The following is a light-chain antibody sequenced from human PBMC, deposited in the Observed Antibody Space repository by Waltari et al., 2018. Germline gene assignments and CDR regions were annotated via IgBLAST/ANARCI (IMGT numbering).Light chain of an antibody. J-gene: IGLJ1*01. CDR1: TGAVTSGHS. Sequence: QAVVTQEPSLTVSPGGTVTLTCGSSTGAVTSGHSPYWFQQRPGQAPITLIYDTYDKHSWTPAPFSGSLLGGKAALTLSGAQPEDDADYFCSLSFGGPLVFGTVTQLSVL. CDR3: SLSFGGPLV. V-gene: IGLV7-46*01. CDR2: DTY.